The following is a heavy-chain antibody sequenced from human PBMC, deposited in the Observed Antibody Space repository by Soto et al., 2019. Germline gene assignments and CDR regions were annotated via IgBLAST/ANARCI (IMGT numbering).Heavy chain of an antibody. V-gene: IGHV4-39*01. J-gene: IGHJ4*02. CDR2: IYYSGST. CDR3: ARSSSLAVSFDY. D-gene: IGHD6-19*01. Sequence: SETLSLTCTVSGGSISSSSYYWGWIRQPPGKGLEWIGSIYYSGSTYYNPSLKSRVTISVDMSKNQFSLKLSSVTAADTAVYYCARSSSLAVSFDYWGQGTLVTVSS. CDR1: GGSISSSSYY.